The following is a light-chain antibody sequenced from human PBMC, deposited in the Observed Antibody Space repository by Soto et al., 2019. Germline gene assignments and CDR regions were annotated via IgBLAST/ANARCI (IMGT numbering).Light chain of an antibody. CDR1: QSISSD. CDR3: QQYGSSPT. CDR2: GAS. V-gene: IGKV3-15*01. J-gene: IGKJ5*01. Sequence: EIVMTQSPATLSVSPGERATLSCRASQSISSDVAWYQQKPGQAPRLLIYGASTTATGIPARFSGSGSGTEFTLTISSLQSEDFAVYYCQQYGSSPTFGEGTRLEIK.